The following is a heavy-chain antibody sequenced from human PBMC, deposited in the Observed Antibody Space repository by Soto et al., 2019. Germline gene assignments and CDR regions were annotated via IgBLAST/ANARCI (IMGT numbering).Heavy chain of an antibody. CDR3: ATRITVFGLLIPPLDP. Sequence: PSETLSLTCAVYGGSVNGYYWNWIRQPPGKGLEWIGEINHTGGTHYNPSLKSRGTMSVDTSKNQFSLRLSSVTAADTAIYYSATRITVFGLLIPPLDPWGQGTQVTVSS. J-gene: IGHJ5*02. V-gene: IGHV4-34*01. D-gene: IGHD3-3*01. CDR2: INHTGGT. CDR1: GGSVNGYY.